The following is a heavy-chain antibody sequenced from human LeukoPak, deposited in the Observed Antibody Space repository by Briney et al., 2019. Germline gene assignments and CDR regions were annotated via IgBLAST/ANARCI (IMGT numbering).Heavy chain of an antibody. J-gene: IGHJ6*03. CDR1: GFTFSSYG. D-gene: IGHD3-10*01. Sequence: GGTLRLSCAASGFTFSSYGMSSVRQAPGKGLEWVSAISGSGGSTYYADSVKGRFTISRDNSKNTLYLQMNSLRAEDTAVYYCAKMVRGYYYYMDVWGKGTTVTISS. V-gene: IGHV3-23*01. CDR3: AKMVRGYYYYMDV. CDR2: ISGSGGST.